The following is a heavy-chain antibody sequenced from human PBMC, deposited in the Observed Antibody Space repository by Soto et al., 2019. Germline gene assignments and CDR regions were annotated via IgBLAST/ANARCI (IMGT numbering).Heavy chain of an antibody. CDR3: ATGGYSYGWGY. J-gene: IGHJ4*02. Sequence: EEQLAESGGGLAQPGGSLRLSCVGSGFTFSNYWVHWVRQVPGKGPVWVSRVNPAGSASSYADFVQGRFTVSRDNAKNTIYLEMNSLSADDTAVYYCATGGYSYGWGYWGQGTLVTVSS. D-gene: IGHD5-18*01. CDR2: VNPAGSAS. V-gene: IGHV3-74*01. CDR1: GFTFSNYW.